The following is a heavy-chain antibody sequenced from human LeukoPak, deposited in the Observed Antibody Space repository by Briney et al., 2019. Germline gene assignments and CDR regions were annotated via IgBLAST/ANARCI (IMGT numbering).Heavy chain of an antibody. D-gene: IGHD3-22*01. Sequence: SETLSLTCTVSGGSISSYYWSWIRQPAGKGLEWIGRIYTSGSTNYNPSLKSRVTMSVDTSKNQFSLKLSSVTAADTAVYYCAREYDYDSSGYYSIDYWGQGTLVTVSS. V-gene: IGHV4-4*07. CDR1: GGSISSYY. CDR2: IYTSGST. CDR3: AREYDYDSSGYYSIDY. J-gene: IGHJ4*02.